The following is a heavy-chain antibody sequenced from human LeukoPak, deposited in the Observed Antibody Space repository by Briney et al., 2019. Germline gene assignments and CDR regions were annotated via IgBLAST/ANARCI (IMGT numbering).Heavy chain of an antibody. V-gene: IGHV3-48*02. D-gene: IGHD3-16*01. CDR3: SRERFYGMDV. J-gene: IGHJ6*02. Sequence: PGGSLRLSCAASGFSLGRYSMDWVRQAPGKGLAWIAYISDDGRTKYYADSVKGRFTISRDNDNDSVFLEMNSLRNEDTAVYYCSRERFYGMDVWGQGTTVPVTS. CDR2: ISDDGRTK. CDR1: GFSLGRYS.